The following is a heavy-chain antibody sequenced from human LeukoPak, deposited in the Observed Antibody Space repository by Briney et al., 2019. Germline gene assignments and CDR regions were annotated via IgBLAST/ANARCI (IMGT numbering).Heavy chain of an antibody. CDR2: TYTSGNT. D-gene: IGHD3-10*01. V-gene: IGHV4-4*07. CDR1: GGSIRSYH. CDR3: ARDYYGSGSYYAAFDI. Sequence: SDTLSLTCTVSGGSIRSYHWSWIRQPAGKGLEWIGRTYTSGNTKYNPSLKRRVTLPLDKSRNQFSLKLSSVTAADTAVYYCARDYYGSGSYYAAFDIWGQGTMVTVSS. J-gene: IGHJ3*02.